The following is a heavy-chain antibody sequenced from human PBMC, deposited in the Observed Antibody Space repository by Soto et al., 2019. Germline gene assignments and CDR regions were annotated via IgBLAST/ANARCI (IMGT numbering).Heavy chain of an antibody. Sequence: GGSLRLSCAASGFTFSSYAMHWVRQAPGKGLEWVAVISYDGSNKYYADSVKGRFTISRDNSKNTLYLQMNSLRAEDTAVYYCARDDGGYSYGYGWFDPWGQGTLVTVSS. V-gene: IGHV3-30-3*01. J-gene: IGHJ5*02. D-gene: IGHD5-18*01. CDR1: GFTFSSYA. CDR2: ISYDGSNK. CDR3: ARDDGGYSYGYGWFDP.